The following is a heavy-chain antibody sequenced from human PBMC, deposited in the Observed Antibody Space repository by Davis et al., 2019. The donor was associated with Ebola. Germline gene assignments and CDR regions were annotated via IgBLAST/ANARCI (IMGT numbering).Heavy chain of an antibody. CDR1: GYTFTYRY. Sequence: SVKVSCKASGYTFTYRYLLWVRQAPGQAPEWMGSITPYNGNTNYAQKFRDRVTITRDGSLTVYMELSSLTSEDTAMYYCTRSPLDDSDTTFEVWGQGTMVTVSS. CDR2: ITPYNGNT. V-gene: IGHV1-45*02. CDR3: TRSPLDDSDTTFEV. J-gene: IGHJ3*01. D-gene: IGHD3-22*01.